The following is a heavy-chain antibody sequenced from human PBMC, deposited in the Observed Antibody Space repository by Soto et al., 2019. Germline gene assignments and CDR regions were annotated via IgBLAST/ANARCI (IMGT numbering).Heavy chain of an antibody. V-gene: IGHV3-23*01. CDR1: GFTFSSYA. CDR2: ISGSGGGT. Sequence: PGGSLRLSCAASGFTFSSYARSWVRQAPGKGLEWVSSISGSGGGTYHADSVKGRFTFSRDNSKNTLYLQMNSLRAEDTAVYYCAKFGMATTKRSPPYYIDYWGQGALVTVSS. D-gene: IGHD1-1*01. J-gene: IGHJ4*02. CDR3: AKFGMATTKRSPPYYIDY.